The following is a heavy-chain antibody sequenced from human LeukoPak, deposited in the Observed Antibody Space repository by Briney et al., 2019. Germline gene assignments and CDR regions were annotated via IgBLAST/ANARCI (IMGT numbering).Heavy chain of an antibody. V-gene: IGHV3-23*01. Sequence: GGGLRVSCAASGVTFRSDAVSRGREGPGEGGEWGWEISGSGGSTYYADSVKGRFTISRDNSKNTLYLQMNSLRAEDTAVYYCAKDDSGWYVDYFDYWGQGTLVTVSS. CDR2: ISGSGGST. CDR3: AKDDSGWYVDYFDY. D-gene: IGHD6-19*01. J-gene: IGHJ4*02. CDR1: GVTFRSDA.